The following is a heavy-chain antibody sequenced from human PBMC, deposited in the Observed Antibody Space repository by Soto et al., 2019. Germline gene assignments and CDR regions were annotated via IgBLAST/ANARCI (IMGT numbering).Heavy chain of an antibody. V-gene: IGHV3-15*01. CDR3: AITAMINRDSSTSFEY. CDR2: IKSKSDGETA. Sequence: EVQLVESGGGSVKPGGSLRLSCAASGLTFSNVWMTWVRQAPGKGLEWVGRIKSKSDGETADVAAPVKARFTISRDDSKNTVFLEMNSLKSEDTALYYCAITAMINRDSSTSFEYWGRGTQVTVYS. CDR1: GLTFSNVW. D-gene: IGHD5-18*01. J-gene: IGHJ4*02.